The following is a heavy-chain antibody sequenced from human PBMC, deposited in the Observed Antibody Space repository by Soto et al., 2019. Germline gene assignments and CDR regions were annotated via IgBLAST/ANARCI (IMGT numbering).Heavy chain of an antibody. CDR2: IYSGGST. J-gene: IGHJ1*01. D-gene: IGHD3-22*01. CDR1: GFTVSSNY. Sequence: EVQLVESGGGLIQPGGSLRLSCAASGFTVSSNYMSWVRQAPGKGLEWVSVIYSGGSTYYADSVKGRFTISRDNSKNTLYLQMNSLRAEGTAVYYCARDRVESGYPEHFQHWGQGTLVTVSS. CDR3: ARDRVESGYPEHFQH. V-gene: IGHV3-53*01.